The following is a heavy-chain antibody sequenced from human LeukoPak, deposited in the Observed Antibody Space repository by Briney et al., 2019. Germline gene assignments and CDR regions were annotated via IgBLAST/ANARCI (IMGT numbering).Heavy chain of an antibody. CDR2: IHISGST. D-gene: IGHD3-22*01. Sequence: SETLSLTCTVSGVSISSVNHYWIWIRQSAGKGLEWIGRIHISGSTNYNPSLKSRVTISLDTSKSQFSLKLSSVTAADTAVYYCAACYYDSSGYFNSDYWGQGTLVTVSS. CDR3: AACYYDSSGYFNSDY. V-gene: IGHV4-61*02. J-gene: IGHJ4*02. CDR1: GVSISSVNHY.